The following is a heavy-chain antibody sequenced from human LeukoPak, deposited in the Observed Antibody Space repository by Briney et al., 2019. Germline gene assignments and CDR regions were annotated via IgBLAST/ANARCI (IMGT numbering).Heavy chain of an antibody. CDR3: ARGAPASGSFDY. D-gene: IGHD1-26*01. V-gene: IGHV1-69*05. J-gene: IGHJ4*02. CDR1: GYTFTGYY. Sequence: ASVKVSCKASGYTFTGYYMHWVRQAPGQGLEWMGGIIPIFGTANYAQKFQGRVTITTDESTSTAYMELSSLRSEDTAVYYCARGAPASGSFDYWGQGTLVTVSS. CDR2: IIPIFGTA.